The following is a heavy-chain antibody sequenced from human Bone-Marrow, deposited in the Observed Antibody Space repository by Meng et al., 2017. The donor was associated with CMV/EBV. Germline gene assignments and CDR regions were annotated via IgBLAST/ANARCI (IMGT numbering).Heavy chain of an antibody. CDR1: GFTFSSYA. Sequence: GESLKISCAASGFTFSSYAMSWVRQAPGKGLEWVSAISGSGGSTYYADSVKGRFTISRDKSKNTVYLQMNSLRTEDTAVYYCARGDFWSGFYGWGQGTLVTVYS. D-gene: IGHD3-3*01. CDR3: ARGDFWSGFYG. CDR2: ISGSGGST. J-gene: IGHJ4*02. V-gene: IGHV3-23*01.